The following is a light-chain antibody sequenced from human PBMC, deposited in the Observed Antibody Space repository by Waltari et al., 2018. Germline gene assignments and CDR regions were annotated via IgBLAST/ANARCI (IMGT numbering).Light chain of an antibody. V-gene: IGLV3-9*01. CDR3: QVWDSSTAV. J-gene: IGLJ7*01. CDR1: NIGGKT. Sequence: SYDLTQPLSVSVALGQTARITCGGNNIGGKTGHWYQQKPGQAPLLVIYRDNNRPSRIPERFSGSNSENTATLTISRAQAADEADYYCQVWDSSTAVFGGGTQLTVL. CDR2: RDN.